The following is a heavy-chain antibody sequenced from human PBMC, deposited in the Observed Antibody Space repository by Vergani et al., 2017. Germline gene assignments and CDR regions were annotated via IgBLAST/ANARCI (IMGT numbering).Heavy chain of an antibody. D-gene: IGHD2-2*01. CDR3: TTDQVVIVPAAIF. CDR2: IRSKTYGGTK. Sequence: EVQLVESGGGLVQPGRSLRLSCTASGFTFGDYAMSWFRQAPGKGLEWVGFIRSKTYGGTKEYAASVKGRFTISRDDSKSIAYLQMNSLKTEDTAVYYCTTDQVVIVPAAIFRGQGTLVTVSS. CDR1: GFTFGDYA. V-gene: IGHV3-49*03. J-gene: IGHJ4*02.